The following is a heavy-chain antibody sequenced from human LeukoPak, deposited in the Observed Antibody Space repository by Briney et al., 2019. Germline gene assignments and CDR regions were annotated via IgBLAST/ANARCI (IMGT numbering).Heavy chain of an antibody. Sequence: SETLSLTCAVYGGSFSGYYWSWIRQPPGKGLEWIGEINHSGSTNYNPSLKSRVTISVDTSKNHFSLKLSSVTAADTAVYYCARALDCSGGSCYRLDYWGQGTLVTVSS. CDR3: ARALDCSGGSCYRLDY. CDR2: INHSGST. CDR1: GGSFSGYY. D-gene: IGHD2-15*01. V-gene: IGHV4-34*01. J-gene: IGHJ4*02.